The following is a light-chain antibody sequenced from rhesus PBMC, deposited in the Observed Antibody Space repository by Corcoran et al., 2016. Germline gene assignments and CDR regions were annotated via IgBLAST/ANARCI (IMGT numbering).Light chain of an antibody. V-gene: IGKV3-40*03. CDR2: SAD. J-gene: IGKJ1*01. CDR1: ESVGSS. Sequence: EIVMTQSPATLSVSPGETATLSCRASESVGSSLAWYQQKPGQAPNLLVHSADFRAPDIPDRFSGSGSGTEFTLTISSLEPEDVGVYHCQQYAAFPPTFGQGTKVEIK. CDR3: QQYAAFPPT.